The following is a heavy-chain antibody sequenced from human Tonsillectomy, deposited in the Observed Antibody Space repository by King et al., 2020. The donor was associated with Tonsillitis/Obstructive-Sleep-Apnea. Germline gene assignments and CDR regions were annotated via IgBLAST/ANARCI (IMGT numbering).Heavy chain of an antibody. J-gene: IGHJ6*02. CDR2: INPNSGGT. Sequence: VQLVESGAEVKKPGASVEVSCTASGYTFSGYYMHWVRQAPGQGLEWMGWINPNSGGTNYAQKFQGRVTMTRDTSISTAYMELSSLRSDDTAVYYCARTYIAARPNYYYGMDVWGQGTTVTVSS. V-gene: IGHV1-2*02. CDR3: ARTYIAARPNYYYGMDV. CDR1: GYTFSGYY. D-gene: IGHD6-6*01.